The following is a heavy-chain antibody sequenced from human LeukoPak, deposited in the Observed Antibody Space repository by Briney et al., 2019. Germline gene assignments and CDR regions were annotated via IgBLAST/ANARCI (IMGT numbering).Heavy chain of an antibody. J-gene: IGHJ4*02. CDR3: ARENPLRGWRGGPDY. D-gene: IGHD6-19*01. V-gene: IGHV1-3*03. Sequence: ASVELSCKASGYTFTSYAMHWVRQAPGQRLGWMGGINAANGDTRYSQECQGRVTITRDTSANTAYMELSSLRSEDMAMFYCARENPLRGWRGGPDYWGQGTLVTVSS. CDR1: GYTFTSYA. CDR2: INAANGDT.